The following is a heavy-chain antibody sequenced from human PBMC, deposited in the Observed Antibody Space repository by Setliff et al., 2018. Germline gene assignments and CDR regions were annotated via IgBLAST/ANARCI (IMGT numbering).Heavy chain of an antibody. J-gene: IGHJ3*02. V-gene: IGHV3-73*01. D-gene: IGHD5-18*01. CDR2: IRGRTDNYAT. Sequence: GSLRLSCATSGFRFRDYGMTWVRQASVKGLEWIGRIRGRTDNYATAYAASVRGRFTISRDDSKNTAYLQMNSLKTEDTAVYYCTFARDGYDVFDIWGQGTMVTVSS. CDR1: GFRFRDYG. CDR3: TFARDGYDVFDI.